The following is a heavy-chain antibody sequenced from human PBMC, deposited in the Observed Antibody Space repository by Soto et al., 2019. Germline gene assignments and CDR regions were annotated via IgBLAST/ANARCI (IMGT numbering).Heavy chain of an antibody. CDR1: GYSFTSYW. CDR2: IDPSDSYT. J-gene: IGHJ6*02. CDR3: ARPGWSSSGYYYYYGMDV. V-gene: IGHV5-10-1*01. Sequence: GESLKISCKGSGYSFTSYWISWVRQMPGKGLEWMGRIDPSDSYTNYSPSFQGHVTISADKSISTAYLQWSSLKASDTAMYYCARPGWSSSGYYYYYGMDVWGQGTTVPVSS. D-gene: IGHD6-6*01.